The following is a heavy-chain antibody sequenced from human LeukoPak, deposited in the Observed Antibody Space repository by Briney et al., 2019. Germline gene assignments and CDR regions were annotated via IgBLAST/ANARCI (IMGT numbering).Heavy chain of an antibody. D-gene: IGHD3-10*01. CDR1: GYTFTSYG. CDR3: ARASITMVRGVIVPWSVDY. Sequence: ASVKVSCKASGYTFTSYGISWVRQAPGQGLEWMGWISAYNGNTNYAQKLQGRVTMTTDTSTSTAYMELRSLRSDDTAVYYCARASITMVRGVIVPWSVDYWGQGTLVTVSS. CDR2: ISAYNGNT. V-gene: IGHV1-18*01. J-gene: IGHJ4*02.